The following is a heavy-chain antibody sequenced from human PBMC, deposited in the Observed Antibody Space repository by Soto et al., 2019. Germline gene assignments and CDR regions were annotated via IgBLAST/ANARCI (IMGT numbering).Heavy chain of an antibody. D-gene: IGHD4-17*01. CDR1: GGSLSGYC. CDR2: ISHSGSA. CDR3: ARAPGDYPDY. Sequence: SETLSLTCAVYGGSLSGYCWSWIRQPPGQGLEWIGDISHSGSANYNPSLKTRVTMSVDTSSNQLSLRLTSVTAADSATYYCARAPGDYPDYWGPGTLVTVSS. V-gene: IGHV4-34*01. J-gene: IGHJ4*02.